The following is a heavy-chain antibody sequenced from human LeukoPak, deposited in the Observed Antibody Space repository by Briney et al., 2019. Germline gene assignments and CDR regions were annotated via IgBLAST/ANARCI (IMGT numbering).Heavy chain of an antibody. CDR2: INQDGTKK. D-gene: IGHD3-22*01. V-gene: IGHV3-7*03. CDR3: AKEPTRGYDSSGYYYGVGSDY. CDR1: GFTFSSYW. Sequence: PGGSLRLSCAASGFTFSSYWMTWVRQAPGKGLEWVANINQDGTKKYYVDSVKGRFTISREYLQMNSLRTEDTAVYYCAKEPTRGYDSSGYYYGVGSDYWGQGTLVTVSS. J-gene: IGHJ4*02.